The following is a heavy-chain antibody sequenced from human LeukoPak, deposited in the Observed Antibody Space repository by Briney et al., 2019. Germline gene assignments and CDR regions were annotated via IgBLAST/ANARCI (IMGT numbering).Heavy chain of an antibody. CDR3: ARARGSYSYYYMDV. Sequence: SSETLSLTCTVSGGSISSHYWSWIRQPPGKGLEWIGYIYYSGSTNYNPSLKSRVTISVDTSGNQFSLKLSSVTAADTAVYYCARARGSYSYYYMDVWGKGTTVTVSS. J-gene: IGHJ6*03. D-gene: IGHD1-26*01. CDR2: IYYSGST. CDR1: GGSISSHY. V-gene: IGHV4-59*11.